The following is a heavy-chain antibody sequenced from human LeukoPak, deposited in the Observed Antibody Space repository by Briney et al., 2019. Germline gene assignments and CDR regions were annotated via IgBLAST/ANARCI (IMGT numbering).Heavy chain of an antibody. CDR1: GGSFSGYY. D-gene: IGHD5-18*01. Sequence: SDTLSLTCAVYGGSFSGYYCSWIRQPPGKGLEWIGEINHSGSTNYNPSLKSRVTISVDTSKNQFSLKLSSVTAADTAVYYCARGRIQLWFGRAFDIWGQGTMVTVSS. J-gene: IGHJ3*02. V-gene: IGHV4-34*01. CDR2: INHSGST. CDR3: ARGRIQLWFGRAFDI.